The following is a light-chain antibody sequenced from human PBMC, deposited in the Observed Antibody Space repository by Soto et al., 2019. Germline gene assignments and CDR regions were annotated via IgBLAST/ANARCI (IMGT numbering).Light chain of an antibody. V-gene: IGLV3-21*04. CDR3: QVRDTTSDHYV. J-gene: IGLJ1*01. CDR2: YDN. Sequence: SYELTQPPSVSVAPGETAAITCGGDRIGRESVHWYQQRPGQAPVLVISYDNDRPSGIPERFSGSNSGNTATLTISSVEAGDEADYYCQVRDTTSDHYVFGGGTKVTVL. CDR1: RIGRES.